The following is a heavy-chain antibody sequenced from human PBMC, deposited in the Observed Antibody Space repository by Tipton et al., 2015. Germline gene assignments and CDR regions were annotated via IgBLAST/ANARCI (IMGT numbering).Heavy chain of an antibody. CDR2: ISSGNSYI. CDR3: ARDGTIAGATTFDC. J-gene: IGHJ4*02. V-gene: IGHV3-21*01. CDR1: GFTFSDYT. D-gene: IGHD1-26*01. Sequence: SLRLSCAASGFTFSDYTMNWVRQPPGKGLEWVSSISSGNSYISYADSVRGRFTISRDNAKNSLYLQMHSLRADDTALYYCARDGTIAGATTFDCWGQGALVTVSS.